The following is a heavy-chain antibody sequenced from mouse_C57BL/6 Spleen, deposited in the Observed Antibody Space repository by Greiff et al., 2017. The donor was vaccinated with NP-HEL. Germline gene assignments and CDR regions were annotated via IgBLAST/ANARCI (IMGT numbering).Heavy chain of an antibody. J-gene: IGHJ4*01. V-gene: IGHV1-85*01. Sequence: LVESGPELVKPGASVKLSCKASGYTFTSYDINWVKQRPGQGLEWIGWIYPRDGSTKYNEKFKGKATLTVDTSSSTAYMELHSLTSEDSAVYFCARWASSYDYAMDYWGQGTSVTVSS. CDR2: IYPRDGST. D-gene: IGHD1-1*01. CDR3: ARWASSYDYAMDY. CDR1: GYTFTSYD.